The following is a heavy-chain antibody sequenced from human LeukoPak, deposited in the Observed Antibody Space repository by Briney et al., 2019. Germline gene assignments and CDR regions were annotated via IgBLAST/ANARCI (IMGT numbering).Heavy chain of an antibody. CDR3: ARVNSGHFDP. Sequence: SETLSLTCAVYGGSFSGYYWSWIRQPPGKGLEWIGEINHSGSTNYNPSLKSRVTISVDTSKNQFSLKLSSVTAADTAVYYCARVNSGHFDPWGQGTLVTVSS. CDR2: INHSGST. CDR1: GGSFSGYY. J-gene: IGHJ5*02. D-gene: IGHD5-12*01. V-gene: IGHV4-34*01.